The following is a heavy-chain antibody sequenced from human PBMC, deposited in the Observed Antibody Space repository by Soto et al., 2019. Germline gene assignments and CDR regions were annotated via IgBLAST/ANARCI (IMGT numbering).Heavy chain of an antibody. CDR2: INSDGSST. CDR3: ARGESGYAAYYYYYYMDV. D-gene: IGHD5-12*01. Sequence: GGSLILSCAASGFTFSSYWMHWVRQAPGKGLVWVSRINSDGSSTSYADSVKGRFTISRDNAKNTLYLQMNSLRAEDTAVYYCARGESGYAAYYYYYYMDVWGKGTTVTVSS. J-gene: IGHJ6*03. V-gene: IGHV3-74*01. CDR1: GFTFSSYW.